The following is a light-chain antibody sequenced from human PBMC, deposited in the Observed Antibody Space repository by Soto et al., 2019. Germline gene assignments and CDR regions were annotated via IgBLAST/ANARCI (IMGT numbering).Light chain of an antibody. CDR3: SSHSSSSILLV. V-gene: IGLV2-14*03. J-gene: IGLJ2*01. CDR2: DVN. CDR1: SSDVGGYNY. Sequence: QSALTQPASMSGSPGQSITISCTGTSSDVGGYNYVSWYRQHPGKAPKLMIYDVNNRPSGVSNRFSGSKSGYTASLTISDLPAEDEADYYSSSHSSSSILLVFGGGTKLTVL.